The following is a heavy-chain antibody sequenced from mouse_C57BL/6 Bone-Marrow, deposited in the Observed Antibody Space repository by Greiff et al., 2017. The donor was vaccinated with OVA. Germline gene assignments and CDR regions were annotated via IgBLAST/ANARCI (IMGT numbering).Heavy chain of an antibody. J-gene: IGHJ2*01. Sequence: ESGPGLVKPSQSLSLTCSVTGYSITSGYYWNWIRQFPGNKLEWMGYISYDGSNNYNPSLKNRISITRDTSKNQFFLKLNSVTTEDTATYYCARRVNWYYFDYWGQGTTLTVSS. V-gene: IGHV3-6*01. CDR3: ARRVNWYYFDY. D-gene: IGHD4-1*01. CDR1: GYSITSGYY. CDR2: ISYDGSN.